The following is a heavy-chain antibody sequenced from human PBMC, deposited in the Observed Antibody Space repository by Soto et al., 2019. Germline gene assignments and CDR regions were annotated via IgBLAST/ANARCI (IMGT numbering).Heavy chain of an antibody. CDR3: AGSLTYYHDTSRYLSFDY. D-gene: IGHD3-22*01. CDR1: GSSVKTCC. CDR2: IYESGTT. V-gene: IGHV4-59*02. J-gene: IGHJ4*02. Sequence: HSETVPLTCTVSGSSVKTCCWSWIRQAPGKGLEWIGYIYESGTTNSNPSLKSRVAISVDTSKNQFSLNLSSVTAADTAVYYCAGSLTYYHDTSRYLSFDYWGPGTQVTVSS.